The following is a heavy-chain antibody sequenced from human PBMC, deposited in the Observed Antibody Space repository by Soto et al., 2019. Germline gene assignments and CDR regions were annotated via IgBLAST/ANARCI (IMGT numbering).Heavy chain of an antibody. V-gene: IGHV4-30-4*01. Sequence: SETLSLTCTVSGGSISSGDYYWSWIRQPPGKGLEWIGYIYYSGSTYYNPSLKSRVTISVDTSKNQFSLKLSSVTAADTAVYYCARFHRNYLFSGFDYWGQGTLVTVSS. CDR3: ARFHRNYLFSGFDY. CDR2: IYYSGST. D-gene: IGHD1-7*01. J-gene: IGHJ4*02. CDR1: GGSISSGDYY.